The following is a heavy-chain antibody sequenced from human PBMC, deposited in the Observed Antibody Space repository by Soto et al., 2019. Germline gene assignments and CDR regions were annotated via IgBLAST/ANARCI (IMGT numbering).Heavy chain of an antibody. CDR2: INHSGST. CDR3: ATLASYAFWSGYYLDQYGMDV. J-gene: IGHJ6*02. V-gene: IGHV4-34*01. Sequence: SETLSLTCAVYGGSFSGYYWSWIRQPPGKGLEWIGEINHSGSTNYNPSLKSRVAISIDTSKNQYSLKLSSVTAADTAVYYCATLASYAFWSGYYLDQYGMDVWGQGTTVTVSS. CDR1: GGSFSGYY. D-gene: IGHD3-3*01.